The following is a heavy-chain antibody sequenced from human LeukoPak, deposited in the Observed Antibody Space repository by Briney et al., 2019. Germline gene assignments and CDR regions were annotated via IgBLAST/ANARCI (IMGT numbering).Heavy chain of an antibody. Sequence: SETLSLTCSVSGYSISSGHYWGWNRQPPGKGLEWIGSIFHSGSTYYNPSLKSRVTISVDTSKNQFSLKLSSVTAADTAVYYCARVVVVGGRLAPGSVDYWGQGTLVTVSS. V-gene: IGHV4-38-2*02. CDR3: ARVVVVGGRLAPGSVDY. D-gene: IGHD1-26*01. CDR2: IFHSGST. J-gene: IGHJ4*02. CDR1: GYSISSGHY.